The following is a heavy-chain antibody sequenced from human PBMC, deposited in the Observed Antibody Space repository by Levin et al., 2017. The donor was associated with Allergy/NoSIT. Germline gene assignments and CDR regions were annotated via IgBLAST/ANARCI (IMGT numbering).Heavy chain of an antibody. CDR3: ATWRGVVADRGGYYFDY. D-gene: IGHD3-22*01. V-gene: IGHV3-30*03. CDR1: GLTFRNYG. Sequence: GESLKISCAASGLTFRNYGMYWVRQAPGKGLDWVALISYDGSDTYYADSVKGRFTISRDNSKNTLYLQMNSLRPEDTAVYYCATWRGVVADRGGYYFDYWGQGTLVTVSS. J-gene: IGHJ4*02. CDR2: ISYDGSDT.